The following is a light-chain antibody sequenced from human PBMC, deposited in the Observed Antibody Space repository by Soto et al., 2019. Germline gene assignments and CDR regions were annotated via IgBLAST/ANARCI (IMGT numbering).Light chain of an antibody. V-gene: IGKV1-39*01. Sequence: DIQMTQPPSSLSAAVGDRVTITCRASETIASDLNWYQQRPGPAPKLLIYAASSLQSGVPSRFGGSGSGTDFTLTITSLQPEDVATYYCLQDYDSPRTFGQGTRLDI. CDR1: ETIASD. CDR2: AAS. CDR3: LQDYDSPRT. J-gene: IGKJ1*01.